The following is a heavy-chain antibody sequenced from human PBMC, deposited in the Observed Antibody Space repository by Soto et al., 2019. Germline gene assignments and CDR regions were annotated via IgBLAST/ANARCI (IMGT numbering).Heavy chain of an antibody. CDR3: AGDEVLRDFDRDKEDV. Sequence: GGSLRLSCAASGFNFNYYPIHWVRQAPGKGLEWVALISYDGSHEYYADSVKGRFSLSRDNSKNTVYLQMTGLRVDDTAVYYCAGDEVLRDFDRDKEDVWGQGTTVTVSS. CDR2: ISYDGSHE. D-gene: IGHD1-26*01. CDR1: GFNFNYYP. J-gene: IGHJ6*02. V-gene: IGHV3-30-3*01.